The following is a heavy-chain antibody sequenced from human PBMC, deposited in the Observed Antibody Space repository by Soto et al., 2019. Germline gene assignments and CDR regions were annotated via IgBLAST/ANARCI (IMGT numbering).Heavy chain of an antibody. CDR1: GFTFGDYV. J-gene: IGHJ4*02. V-gene: IGHV3-49*04. Sequence: LRLSCTSSGFTFGDYVMSWVRQAPGKGLEWVGFIRSKAYGGTTEYAASVKGRFTISRDDSKSIAYLQMNSLKTEDTAVYYCEANFDYWGQGTLVTVSS. CDR2: IRSKAYGGTT. CDR3: EANFDY.